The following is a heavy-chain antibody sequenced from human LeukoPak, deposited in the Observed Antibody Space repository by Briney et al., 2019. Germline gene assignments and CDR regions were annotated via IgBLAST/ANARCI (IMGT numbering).Heavy chain of an antibody. J-gene: IGHJ2*01. Sequence: SETLSLTCTVSGGSISSSSYYWGWIRQPPGKGLEWIGYIYYSGSTNYNPSLKSRVTISVDTSKNQFSLKLSSVTAADTAVYYCARMAGPSIYPSHWYFDLWGRGTLVTVSS. V-gene: IGHV4-61*05. CDR1: GGSISSSSYY. CDR2: IYYSGST. CDR3: ARMAGPSIYPSHWYFDL. D-gene: IGHD3-10*01.